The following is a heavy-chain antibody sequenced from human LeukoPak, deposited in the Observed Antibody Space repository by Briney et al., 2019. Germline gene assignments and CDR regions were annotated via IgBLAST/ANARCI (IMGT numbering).Heavy chain of an antibody. CDR2: ISSSSSYI. Sequence: GGSLRLSCAASGFTFSSYSMNWVRQAPGKGLKWVSSISSSSSYIYYADSVKGRFTISRDNAKNSLYLQMNSLRAEDTAVYYCAKVPILLLFGGDYWGQGTLVTVSS. V-gene: IGHV3-21*01. CDR3: AKVPILLLFGGDY. CDR1: GFTFSSYS. D-gene: IGHD3-10*01. J-gene: IGHJ4*02.